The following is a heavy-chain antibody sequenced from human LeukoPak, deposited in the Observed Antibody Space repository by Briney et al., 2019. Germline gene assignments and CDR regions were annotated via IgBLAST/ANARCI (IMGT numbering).Heavy chain of an antibody. CDR3: ARDRHCSSTSCSFDY. CDR2: IYHSGST. D-gene: IGHD2-2*01. J-gene: IGHJ4*02. Sequence: PSGTLSLTCAVSGGSISSSNWWSWVRQPPGKGLEWIGEIYHSGSTNYNPSLKSRVTISVDKSKNQFSLKLSSVTAADTAVYYCARDRHCSSTSCSFDYWGQGTLVTVSS. CDR1: GGSISSSNW. V-gene: IGHV4-4*02.